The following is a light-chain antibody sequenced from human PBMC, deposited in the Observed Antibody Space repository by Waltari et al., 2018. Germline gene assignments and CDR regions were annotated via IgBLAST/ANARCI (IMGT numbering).Light chain of an antibody. J-gene: IGKJ1*01. V-gene: IGKV3-20*01. CDR3: QHYVRLPVT. CDR2: GPS. CDR1: QSIGRS. Sequence: EIMLTQSPGTLSLSPGERATLSCRTSQSIGRSLAWYQQKPGQAPRLLIYGPSSRATDIPDRFSGSGSGTDFSLTINTLEPEDCALYYCQHYVRLPVTFGQGTKVEIK.